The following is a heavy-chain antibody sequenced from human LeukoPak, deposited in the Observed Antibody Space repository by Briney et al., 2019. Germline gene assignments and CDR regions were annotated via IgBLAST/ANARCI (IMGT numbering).Heavy chain of an antibody. V-gene: IGHV1-69*13. J-gene: IGHJ4*02. CDR2: IIPIFGTA. D-gene: IGHD5-18*01. CDR3: ARERSEGIQRGYYFDY. CDR1: GGTFSSYA. Sequence: SVKVSRKASGGTFSSYAISWVRQAPGQGLEWMGGIIPIFGTANYAQKFQGRVTITADESTSTAYMELSSLRSEDTAVYYCARERSEGIQRGYYFDYWGQGTLVTVSS.